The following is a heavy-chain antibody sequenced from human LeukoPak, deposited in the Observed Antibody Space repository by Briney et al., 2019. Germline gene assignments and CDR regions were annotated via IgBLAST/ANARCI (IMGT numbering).Heavy chain of an antibody. CDR1: GFTFSSYS. V-gene: IGHV3-21*01. J-gene: IGHJ3*02. CDR3: ARYPRYNWNAGPDI. CDR2: IIRSSSYI. Sequence: GGSLRLSCAASGFTFSSYSMNWVRQAPGKGLEWVSSIIRSSSYIYYADSVKGPFTISRDNAKNSLYLQMNSLRAEGTAVYYWARYPRYNWNAGPDIWGQGTMVTVSS. D-gene: IGHD1-1*01.